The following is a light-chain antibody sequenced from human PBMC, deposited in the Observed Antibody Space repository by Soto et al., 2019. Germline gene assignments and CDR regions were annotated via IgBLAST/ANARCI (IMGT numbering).Light chain of an antibody. Sequence: QLVPTQSPSASGTPGQRVTISCSGRSANIGNNYVCWYQQLPGTAPKLLIYSDNQRPSGVPDRFSGSKSGSSASLAISGLRPEDEADYFCVSWDDSLSGLVFGTGTKLTVL. CDR3: VSWDDSLSGLV. J-gene: IGLJ1*01. CDR1: SANIGNNY. V-gene: IGLV1-47*02. CDR2: SDN.